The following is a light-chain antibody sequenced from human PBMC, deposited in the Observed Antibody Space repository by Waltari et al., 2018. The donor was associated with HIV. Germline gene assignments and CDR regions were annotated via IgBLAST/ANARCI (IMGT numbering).Light chain of an antibody. J-gene: IGLJ2*01. CDR2: DNN. CDR1: SPNIGSNY. CDR3: GTWDSSLSTVV. Sequence: QSVLTQPPSVSAAPGTRVTVSCPGSSPNIGSNYVPRDQQHPEKAPKTPIFDNNKRPSGIPDRFSGSKSGTSATLGISGLQTGDEADYYCGTWDSSLSTVVFGGGTKLTVL. V-gene: IGLV1-51*01.